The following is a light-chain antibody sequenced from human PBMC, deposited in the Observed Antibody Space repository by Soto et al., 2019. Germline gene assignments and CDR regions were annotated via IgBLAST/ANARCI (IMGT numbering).Light chain of an antibody. J-gene: IGKJ1*01. Sequence: IVMQLSPATLSLSQRERPTLSCRASQSVTSSYLAWQQRNPGQARRLLIYVASSRATGIPDRFSGSGSGTDFTLTISRLEPEDFAVYYCQQYGSSPPTFGQGTKVDIK. V-gene: IGKV3-20*01. CDR1: QSVTSSY. CDR3: QQYGSSPPT. CDR2: VAS.